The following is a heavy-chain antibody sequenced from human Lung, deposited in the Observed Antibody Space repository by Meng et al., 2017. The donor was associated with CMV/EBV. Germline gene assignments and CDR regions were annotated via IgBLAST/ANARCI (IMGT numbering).Heavy chain of an antibody. Sequence: GESLKISCAASGFTFSSYWMSWVRQAPGKGLEWVANIKQDGSEKYYVDSVKGRFTISRDNAKNSLYLQMNSLRAEDTAVYYCARDGAPAATPWGNWFDPWGKGTXVTVSS. V-gene: IGHV3-7*01. J-gene: IGHJ5*02. CDR1: GFTFSSYW. CDR2: IKQDGSEK. D-gene: IGHD2-2*01. CDR3: ARDGAPAATPWGNWFDP.